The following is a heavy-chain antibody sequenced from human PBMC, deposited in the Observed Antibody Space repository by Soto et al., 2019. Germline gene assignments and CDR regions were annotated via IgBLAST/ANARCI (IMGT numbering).Heavy chain of an antibody. J-gene: IGHJ4*02. CDR3: ARPMGTGVTTYLFDY. V-gene: IGHV4-34*01. D-gene: IGHD4-17*01. CDR1: GGSFSGYY. CDR2: INHSGST. Sequence: SETLSLTCAVYGGSFSGYYWSWIRQPPGKGLEWIGEINHSGSTNYNPSLKSRVTISVDTSKNQFSLKLSSVTAADTAVYYCARPMGTGVTTYLFDYWGQGTLVTVYS.